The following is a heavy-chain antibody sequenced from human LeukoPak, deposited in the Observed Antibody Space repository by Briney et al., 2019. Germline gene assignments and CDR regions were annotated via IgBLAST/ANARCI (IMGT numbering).Heavy chain of an antibody. V-gene: IGHV3-30*18. CDR1: GFTFSSYG. CDR2: ISYDGSNK. CDR3: SKDVGDSGPTPDSDY. J-gene: IGHJ4*02. Sequence: GGSLRLSCAASGFTFSSYGMHWVRQAPGKGLEWVAVISYDGSNKYYADSVKGRFTISRDNSKNTLYLQMNSLRAEDTAVYYCSKDVGDSGPTPDSDYWGQGTLVTVSS. D-gene: IGHD1-26*01.